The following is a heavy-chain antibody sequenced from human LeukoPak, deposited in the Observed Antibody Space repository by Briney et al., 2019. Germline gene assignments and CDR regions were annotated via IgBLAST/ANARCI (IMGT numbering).Heavy chain of an antibody. Sequence: ASVKVSCKASGYTFTNYGISWVRQAPGQGLEWMGWISVYNVITNYAQKLQGRVTMTTDTSSATAYMELRSLRSDDTPVYYCARRILWFGDLYYFDHWGQGTLVTVSS. CDR1: GYTFTNYG. D-gene: IGHD3-10*01. CDR2: ISVYNVIT. J-gene: IGHJ4*02. V-gene: IGHV1-18*01. CDR3: ARRILWFGDLYYFDH.